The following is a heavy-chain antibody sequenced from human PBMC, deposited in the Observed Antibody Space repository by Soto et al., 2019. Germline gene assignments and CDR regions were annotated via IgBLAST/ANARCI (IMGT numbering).Heavy chain of an antibody. Sequence: GESLKISCRTSGYKFTSSWIAWVRQKPGKGLEWMGIIFPSDSDTRYSPSFQGQVTISADRSTSTVFLQWASLKASDTAVYFCARRDKSGYFNWFDPWGQGTLVTVSS. D-gene: IGHD3-22*01. CDR2: IFPSDSDT. J-gene: IGHJ5*02. CDR1: GYKFTSSW. CDR3: ARRDKSGYFNWFDP. V-gene: IGHV5-51*01.